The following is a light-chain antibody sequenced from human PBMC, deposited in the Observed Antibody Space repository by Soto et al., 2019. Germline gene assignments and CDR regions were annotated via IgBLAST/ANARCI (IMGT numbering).Light chain of an antibody. CDR3: SIYGGML. J-gene: IGLJ2*01. V-gene: IGLV2-23*01. CDR2: EGS. CDR1: SSEFGKYNF. Sequence: QSALTQPASVSGSPGQSITISCTRTSSEFGKYNFVFWSQHHPGKAPKLMIYEGSKRPSGVSDRFSGSTSDNTASLTISGLQADDEADYYCSIYGGMLFGGGTKLTVL.